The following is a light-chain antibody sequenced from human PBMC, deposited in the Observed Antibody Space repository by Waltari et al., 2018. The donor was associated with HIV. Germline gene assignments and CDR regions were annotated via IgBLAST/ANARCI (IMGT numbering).Light chain of an antibody. CDR3: CSYAGSYTYV. Sequence: QSALTQPRSVSGSPGQSVTISCTGTSSDVGGYNSVSWYQQHPGKAPKLMIYDVSKRPSGVPDRFSGSKSGNTASLTISGRQAEDEADYYCCSYAGSYTYVFGTGTKVTVL. CDR2: DVS. V-gene: IGLV2-11*01. J-gene: IGLJ1*01. CDR1: SSDVGGYNS.